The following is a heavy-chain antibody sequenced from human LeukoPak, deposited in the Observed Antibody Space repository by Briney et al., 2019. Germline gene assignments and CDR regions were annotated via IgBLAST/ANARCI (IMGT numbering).Heavy chain of an antibody. D-gene: IGHD3-10*01. CDR3: ARAYYYGSGSYGFDP. V-gene: IGHV4-30-4*01. J-gene: IGHJ5*02. Sequence: SETLSLTCTVSGGSISSGDYYWSWIRQPPGKGLEWIGYIYYSGSTYYNPSLKSRVTISVDTSKNQFSLKLSSVTAADTAVYYCARAYYYGSGSYGFDPWGQGTLVTVSS. CDR1: GGSISSGDYY. CDR2: IYYSGST.